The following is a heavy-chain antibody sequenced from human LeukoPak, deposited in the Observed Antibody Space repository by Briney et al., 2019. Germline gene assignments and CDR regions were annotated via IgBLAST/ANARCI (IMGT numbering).Heavy chain of an antibody. CDR1: GFTVSSNY. CDR3: ARMADGDYFDY. J-gene: IGHJ4*02. V-gene: IGHV3-53*04. Sequence: PGGSLRLSCAASGFTVSSNYMRWVRQAPGKGLEWVSVIYSGGSTYYTDSVEGRFTLSRHNFKNTLYLQMNSLRAEDTAVYYRARMADGDYFDYWGQGTPVTVSS. D-gene: IGHD5-24*01. CDR2: IYSGGST.